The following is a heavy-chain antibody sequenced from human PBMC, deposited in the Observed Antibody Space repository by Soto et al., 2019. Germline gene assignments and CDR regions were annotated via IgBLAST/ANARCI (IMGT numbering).Heavy chain of an antibody. CDR2: IIPIFGTA. CDR1: GGTFSSYA. Sequence: ASVKVSCKASGGTFSSYAISCVRQAPGQGLVWMGGIIPIFGTANYAQKFQGRVTITADKSTSTAYMELSSLRSEDTAVYYCARAHYDSSGYPNWFDPWGQGTLVTVSS. D-gene: IGHD3-22*01. CDR3: ARAHYDSSGYPNWFDP. V-gene: IGHV1-69*06. J-gene: IGHJ5*02.